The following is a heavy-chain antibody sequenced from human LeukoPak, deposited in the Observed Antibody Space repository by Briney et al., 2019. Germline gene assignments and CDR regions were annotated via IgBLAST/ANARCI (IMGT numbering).Heavy chain of an antibody. V-gene: IGHV1-3*01. CDR3: ASSLIEVAGTAP. Sequence: MGWINAGNGNTKYSQKFQGRVTITRDTSASTAYMEMSSLRSEDTAVYYCASSLIEVAGTAPWGQGTLVTVSS. J-gene: IGHJ5*02. CDR2: INAGNGNT. D-gene: IGHD6-19*01.